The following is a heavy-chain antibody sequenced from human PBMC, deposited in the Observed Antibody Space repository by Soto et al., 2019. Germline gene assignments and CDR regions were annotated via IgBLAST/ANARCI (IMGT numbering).Heavy chain of an antibody. D-gene: IGHD6-13*01. V-gene: IGHV3-74*01. CDR1: QFSFSSYW. Sequence: GGSLRLSCAASQFSFSSYWMHWVRQVPGKGPAWVSRINHDGSKTEYADSVKGRFTISRDNTNNTLYLQMSSLRVEDTAMYYCVREPWGFSGTWYDYWGQGTLVTVSS. CDR3: VREPWGFSGTWYDY. J-gene: IGHJ4*02. CDR2: INHDGSKT.